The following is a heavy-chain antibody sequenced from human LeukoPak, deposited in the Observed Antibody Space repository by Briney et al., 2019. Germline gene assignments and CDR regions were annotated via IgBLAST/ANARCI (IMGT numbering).Heavy chain of an antibody. CDR2: ISSSSSYI. D-gene: IGHD2-2*01. Sequence: PGGSLRLSCAASGFTFSSYSMNWVRQASGKGLEWVSSISSSSSYIYYADSVKGRFSISRDNAKNSLYLQMNSLRAEDTAVYYCARDPYQLPDYWGQGTLVTVSS. J-gene: IGHJ4*02. V-gene: IGHV3-21*01. CDR3: ARDPYQLPDY. CDR1: GFTFSSYS.